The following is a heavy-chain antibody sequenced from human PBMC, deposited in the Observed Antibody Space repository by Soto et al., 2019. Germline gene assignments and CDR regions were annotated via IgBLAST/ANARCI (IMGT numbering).Heavy chain of an antibody. CDR2: INPNSGGT. V-gene: IGHV1-2*02. Sequence: ASVKVSCKASGYTFTNYYMHWVRQAPGQGLEWMGIINPNSGGTNYAQKFQGRVTMTRDTSISTAYMELSRLRSDDTAVYYCARGFSRGDLFDYWGQGTLVTVSS. J-gene: IGHJ4*02. D-gene: IGHD2-21*01. CDR3: ARGFSRGDLFDY. CDR1: GYTFTNYY.